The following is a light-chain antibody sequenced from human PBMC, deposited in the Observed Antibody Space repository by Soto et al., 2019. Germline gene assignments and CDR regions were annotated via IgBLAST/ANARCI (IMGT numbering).Light chain of an antibody. J-gene: IGKJ2*01. V-gene: IGKV3-11*01. CDR3: QQRSNWPPGYT. CDR1: QRVSSH. CDR2: DTF. Sequence: ELVLTQSPATLSLSPGERATLSCRASQRVSSHLDWYQQKPGQAPRLLMYDTFNRATGIPARFNCSGSGTDLTLTISSLEPQDFAVYYCQQRSNWPPGYTFGQGTKLEIK.